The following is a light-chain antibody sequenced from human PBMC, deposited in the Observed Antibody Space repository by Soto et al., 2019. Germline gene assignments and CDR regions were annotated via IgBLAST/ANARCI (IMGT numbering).Light chain of an antibody. Sequence: NFMLTQPHSVSESPGKTVTISCTGSSGSIASNYVQWYQQRPGSAPTTVIYEDNQRPSGVPDRFSGSIDSFSNSASLTISGLKTEDEAVYYCQVYDGSNVVFVGGTKVTVL. CDR1: SGSIASNY. V-gene: IGLV6-57*02. CDR2: EDN. CDR3: QVYDGSNVV. J-gene: IGLJ2*01.